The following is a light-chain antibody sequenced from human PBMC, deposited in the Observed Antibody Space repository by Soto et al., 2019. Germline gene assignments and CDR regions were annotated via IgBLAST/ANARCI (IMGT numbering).Light chain of an antibody. J-gene: IGLJ1*01. CDR3: GTWDSSLTTFV. V-gene: IGLV1-51*02. CDR2: END. CDR1: SSNIGKYY. Sequence: QSGLTQPPSVSAAPGQKVTMSCSGSSSNIGKYYVSWHQQLPGTAPKLLIYENDKRPSGIPDRFSGSKSGTSATLGITGLQTGDEADYYCGTWDSSLTTFVFGTGTKVTVL.